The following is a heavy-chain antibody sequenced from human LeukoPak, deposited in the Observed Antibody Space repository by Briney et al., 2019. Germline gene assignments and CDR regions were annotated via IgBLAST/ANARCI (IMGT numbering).Heavy chain of an antibody. V-gene: IGHV1-46*01. J-gene: IGHJ4*02. CDR1: GYTFTSYG. CDR3: ARDHYHKIHSVMVTAPDY. Sequence: ASVKVSCKASGYTFTSYGISWVRQAPGEGLEWMGIINPTGGSTSYAQKFQGRVTVTRDTSTSTVYMELSSLRSEDTAVYYCARDHYHKIHSVMVTAPDYWGQGTLVIVSS. CDR2: INPTGGST. D-gene: IGHD2-21*02.